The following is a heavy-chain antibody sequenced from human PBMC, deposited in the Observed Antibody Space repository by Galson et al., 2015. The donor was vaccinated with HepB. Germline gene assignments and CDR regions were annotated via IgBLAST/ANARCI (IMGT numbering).Heavy chain of an antibody. J-gene: IGHJ3*02. V-gene: IGHV4-39*07. CDR3: AREWRQLRLIGYCSGGSCPDAFDI. Sequence: LSLTCTVSGGSISSSSYYWGWIRQPPGKGLEWIGSIYYSGSTYYNPSLKSRVTISVDTSKNQFSLKLSSVTAADTAVYYCAREWRQLRLIGYCSGGSCPDAFDIWGQGTMVTVSS. CDR2: IYYSGST. D-gene: IGHD2-15*01. CDR1: GGSISSSSYY.